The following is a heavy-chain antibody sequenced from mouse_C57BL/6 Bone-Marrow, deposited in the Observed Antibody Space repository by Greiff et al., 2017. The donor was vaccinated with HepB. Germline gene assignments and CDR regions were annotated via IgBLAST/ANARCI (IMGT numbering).Heavy chain of an antibody. CDR3: ARGGDYYGSRGY. J-gene: IGHJ2*01. CDR1: GYTFTSYW. CDR2: IYPGSGST. V-gene: IGHV1-55*01. D-gene: IGHD1-1*01. Sequence: VQLQQPGAELVKPGASVKMSCKASGYTFTSYWITWVKQRPGQGLEWIGDIYPGSGSTNYNEKLKSKATLTVDTSSSTAYMQLSSLTSEDSAVYYCARGGDYYGSRGYWGQGTTLTVSS.